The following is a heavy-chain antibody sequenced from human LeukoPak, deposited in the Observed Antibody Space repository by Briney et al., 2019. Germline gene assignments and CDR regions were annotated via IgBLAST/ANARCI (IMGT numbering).Heavy chain of an antibody. Sequence: SETLSLTCTVSGGSIRSSYYYWGWIRQPPGKGLEWIGSIYDSGSTYYNPSLKSRVTISVDTSKNQFSLKLNSVTAADTAVYYCARDDYGGNPQFDYWGQGTLVTVSS. CDR2: IYDSGST. D-gene: IGHD4-23*01. CDR3: ARDDYGGNPQFDY. J-gene: IGHJ4*02. CDR1: GGSIRSSYYY. V-gene: IGHV4-39*02.